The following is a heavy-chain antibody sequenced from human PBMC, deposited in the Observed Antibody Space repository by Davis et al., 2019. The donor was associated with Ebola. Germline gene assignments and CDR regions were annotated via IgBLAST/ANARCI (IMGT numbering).Heavy chain of an antibody. Sequence: SETLSLTCAVYGGSFSGYYWSWIRQPPGKGLEWIGEINHSGSTNYNPSLKSRVTISVDTSKNQFSLKLSSVTAADTAVYYCARGGYDILTGYYDDYWGQGTLVTVSS. CDR2: INHSGST. V-gene: IGHV4-34*01. D-gene: IGHD3-9*01. CDR3: ARGGYDILTGYYDDY. CDR1: GGSFSGYY. J-gene: IGHJ4*02.